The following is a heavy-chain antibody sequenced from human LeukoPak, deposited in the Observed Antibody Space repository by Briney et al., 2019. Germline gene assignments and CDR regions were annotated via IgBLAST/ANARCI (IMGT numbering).Heavy chain of an antibody. CDR2: ISSSGSTI. CDR3: ARVPGIVVVPAAYFQN. CDR1: GFTFSDYY. Sequence: GGSLRLSCAASGFTFSDYYMSWIRQAPGKGLEWVSYISSSGSTIYYADSVKGRFTISRDNAKNSLYLQMNSLRAEDTAVYYCARVPGIVVVPAAYFQNWGQGTLVTVSS. D-gene: IGHD2-2*01. V-gene: IGHV3-11*04. J-gene: IGHJ1*01.